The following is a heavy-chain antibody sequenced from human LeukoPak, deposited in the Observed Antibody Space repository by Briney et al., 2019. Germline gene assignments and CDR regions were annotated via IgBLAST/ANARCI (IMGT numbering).Heavy chain of an antibody. J-gene: IGHJ4*02. D-gene: IGHD5-18*01. V-gene: IGHV4-59*01. Sequence: SETLSLTCTVSGGSISSYYWSWLRQPPGKGLEWIGYIYYSGSTNYNPSLKSRVTISVDTSKNQFSLKLSSVTAADTAVYYCARVVDTAMVPYYFDYWGQGTLVTVSS. CDR2: IYYSGST. CDR3: ARVVDTAMVPYYFDY. CDR1: GGSISSYY.